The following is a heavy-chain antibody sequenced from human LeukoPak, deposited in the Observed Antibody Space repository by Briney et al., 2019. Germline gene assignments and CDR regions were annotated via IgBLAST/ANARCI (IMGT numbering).Heavy chain of an antibody. CDR3: ATTRDYGGHYFDY. J-gene: IGHJ4*02. D-gene: IGHD4-17*01. V-gene: IGHV1-69*04. CDR2: VIPILGIA. Sequence: SVKVSCKASGGTFSSYAISWVRQAPGQGLEWMGRVIPILGIANYAQKFQGRATMTEDTSTDTAYVELSSLRSEDTAVYYCATTRDYGGHYFDYWGQGTLVTVSS. CDR1: GGTFSSYA.